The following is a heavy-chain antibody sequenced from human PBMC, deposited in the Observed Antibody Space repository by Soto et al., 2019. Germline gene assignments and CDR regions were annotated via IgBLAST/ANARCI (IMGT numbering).Heavy chain of an antibody. CDR1: GGSISSGGYY. D-gene: IGHD3-10*01. Sequence: PSETLSLTCTVSGGSISSGGYYWSWIRQHPGKGLEWIGYIYYSGSTYYNPSLKSRVTISVDTSKNQFSLKLSSVTAADTAVYYCARDRKVMNYGSGTHYYYYYGMDVWGQGTTVTVSS. V-gene: IGHV4-31*03. CDR3: ARDRKVMNYGSGTHYYYYYGMDV. CDR2: IYYSGST. J-gene: IGHJ6*02.